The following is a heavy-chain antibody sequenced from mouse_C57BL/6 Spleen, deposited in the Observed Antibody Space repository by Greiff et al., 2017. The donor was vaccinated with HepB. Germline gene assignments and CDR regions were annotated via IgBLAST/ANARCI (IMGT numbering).Heavy chain of an antibody. Sequence: VQLQESGAELVRPGTSVKMSCKASGYTFTNYWIGWAKQRPGHGLEWIGDIYPGGGYTNYNEKFKGKATLTADKSSSTAYMQFSSLTSEDSAIYYCARCDYYGSSPFDYWGQGTTLTVSS. CDR2: IYPGGGYT. J-gene: IGHJ2*01. CDR3: ARCDYYGSSPFDY. D-gene: IGHD1-1*01. V-gene: IGHV1-63*01. CDR1: GYTFTNYW.